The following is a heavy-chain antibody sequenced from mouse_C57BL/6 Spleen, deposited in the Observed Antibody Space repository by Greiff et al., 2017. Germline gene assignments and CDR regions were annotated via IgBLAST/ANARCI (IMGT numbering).Heavy chain of an antibody. Sequence: LVESGAELARPGASVKLSCKASGYTFTSYGISWVKQRTGQGLEWIGEIYPRSGNTYYNEKFKGKATLTADKSSSTAYMELRSLTSEDSAVYFCARRGDSSGYGYAMDYWGQGTSVTVSS. V-gene: IGHV1-81*01. CDR3: ARRGDSSGYGYAMDY. CDR1: GYTFTSYG. CDR2: IYPRSGNT. D-gene: IGHD3-2*02. J-gene: IGHJ4*01.